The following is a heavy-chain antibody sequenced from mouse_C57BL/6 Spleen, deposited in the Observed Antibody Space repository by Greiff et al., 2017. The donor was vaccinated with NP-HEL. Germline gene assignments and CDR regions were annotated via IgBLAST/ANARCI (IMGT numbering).Heavy chain of an antibody. V-gene: IGHV5-4*01. Sequence: DVMLVESGGGLVKPGGSLKLSCAASGFTFSSYAMSWVRQTPEKRLEWVATISDGGSYTYYPDNVKGRFTISRDNAKNNLYLQMSHLKSEDTAMYYCAREDGNLYYFDYWGQGTTLTVSS. J-gene: IGHJ2*01. CDR2: ISDGGSYT. D-gene: IGHD2-1*01. CDR3: AREDGNLYYFDY. CDR1: GFTFSSYA.